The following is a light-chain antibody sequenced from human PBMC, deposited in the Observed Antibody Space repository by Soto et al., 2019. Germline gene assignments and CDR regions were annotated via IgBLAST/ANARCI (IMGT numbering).Light chain of an antibody. J-gene: IGKJ3*01. Sequence: DIQMTQSPSSLSASVGGRVTITCRASQDIGTSLDWLQQQPGTAPKLLIYTISDLQSGVPSRFSGGGSGTEFTLAISSLQPEDSATYYCLHHYAFPFSFGHGTKVHV. CDR1: QDIGTS. CDR3: LHHYAFPFS. V-gene: IGKV1-17*01. CDR2: TIS.